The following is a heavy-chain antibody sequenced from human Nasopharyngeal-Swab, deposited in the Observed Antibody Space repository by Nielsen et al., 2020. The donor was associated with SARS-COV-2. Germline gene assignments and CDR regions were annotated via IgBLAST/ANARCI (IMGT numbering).Heavy chain of an antibody. CDR2: IGGGGSPI. D-gene: IGHD2-8*02. J-gene: IGHJ5*02. CDR3: VRASRAWS. V-gene: IGHV3-48*03. CDR1: GFTFINSE. Sequence: GESLKISCAASGFTFINSEMNWFRQAPVKGLDWVSYIGGGGSPIYYADSVKGRFTISRDNAEKSLYLQMSSLRAEDTAVYYCVRASRAWSWGQGTLLTVSS.